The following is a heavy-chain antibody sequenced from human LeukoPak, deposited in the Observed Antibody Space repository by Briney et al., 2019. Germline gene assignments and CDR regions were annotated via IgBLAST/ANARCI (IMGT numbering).Heavy chain of an antibody. Sequence: PGGSLRLSCAASGFTFSSYSMNWVRQAPGKGLEWVSSISSSSSYIYYADSVKGRFTISRDNAKNSLYLQMNSLRAEDTAVYYCARDRVTLGWNYPNWFDPWGQGTLVTVSS. CDR1: GFTFSSYS. CDR2: ISSSSSYI. J-gene: IGHJ5*02. D-gene: IGHD1-7*01. CDR3: ARDRVTLGWNYPNWFDP. V-gene: IGHV3-21*01.